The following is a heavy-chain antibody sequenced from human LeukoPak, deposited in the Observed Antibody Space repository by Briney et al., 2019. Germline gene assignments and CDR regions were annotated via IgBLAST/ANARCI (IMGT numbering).Heavy chain of an antibody. J-gene: IGHJ4*02. D-gene: IGHD3-3*01. V-gene: IGHV3-23*01. CDR1: TFTFTNYA. CDR2: IHASGSGA. Sequence: GGSLRLSCAASTFTFTNYAMSWVRQAPGKGLDWVASIHASGSGAYYADSVKGRFIISRDNSKNTLYLQLNSVRAEDTALYYCAKEFLSPAGDGYVDSWGQGTLVTVSS. CDR3: AKEFLSPAGDGYVDS.